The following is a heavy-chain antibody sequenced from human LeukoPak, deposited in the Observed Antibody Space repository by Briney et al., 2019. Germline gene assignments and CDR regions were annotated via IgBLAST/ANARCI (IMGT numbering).Heavy chain of an antibody. J-gene: IGHJ4*02. CDR1: GFTFSSYD. V-gene: IGHV3-13*01. Sequence: GGSLRLSCAASGFTFSSYDMHWVRQATGKGLEWVSAIGTAGDTYYPGSVKGRFTISRENAKNSLYLQMNSLRAEDTAVYYCARDMYPGDYAPSSTGYWGQGTLVTVSS. CDR3: ARDMYPGDYAPSSTGY. D-gene: IGHD4-17*01. CDR2: IGTAGDT.